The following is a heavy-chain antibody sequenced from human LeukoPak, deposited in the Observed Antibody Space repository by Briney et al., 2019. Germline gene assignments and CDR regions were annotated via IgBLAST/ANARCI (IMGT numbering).Heavy chain of an antibody. V-gene: IGHV3-66*01. CDR3: ARFDSYGYWYAFDI. CDR2: IYSGGST. J-gene: IGHJ3*02. CDR1: GFTVSSNY. D-gene: IGHD5-18*01. Sequence: GGSLRLSCAASGFTVSSNYMSWVRQAPRKGLEWVSVIYSGGSTYYADSVKGRFTISRDNSKNTLYLQMNSLRAEDTAVYYCARFDSYGYWYAFDIWGQGTMVTVSS.